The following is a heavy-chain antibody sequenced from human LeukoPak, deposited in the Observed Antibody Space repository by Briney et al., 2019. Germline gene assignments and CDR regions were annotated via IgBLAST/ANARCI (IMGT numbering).Heavy chain of an antibody. V-gene: IGHV4-59*01. CDR2: IYYSGTT. Sequence: SETLSLTCTVSGGSISSYYWNWIRQPPGKGLEWIGYIYYSGTTNYNPSLKGRVTISVDTSKSQFSLKLSPVTAADTAAYYCARGVYIAAAQYGYWGQGTLVTVSS. CDR3: ARGVYIAAAQYGY. J-gene: IGHJ4*02. CDR1: GGSISSYY. D-gene: IGHD6-13*01.